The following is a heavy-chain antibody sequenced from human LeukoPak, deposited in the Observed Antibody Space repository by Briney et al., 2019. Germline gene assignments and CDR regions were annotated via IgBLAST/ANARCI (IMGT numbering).Heavy chain of an antibody. V-gene: IGHV3-21*01. CDR3: ARDLYCSSTSCYSV. J-gene: IGHJ4*02. D-gene: IGHD2-2*01. CDR1: GFTVSSNY. Sequence: KSGGSLRLSCAASGFTVSSNYMSWVRQAPGKGLEWVSSISSSSSYIYYADSVKGRFTISRDNAKNSLYLQMNSLRAEDTAVYYCARDLYCSSTSCYSVWGQGTLVTVSS. CDR2: ISSSSSYI.